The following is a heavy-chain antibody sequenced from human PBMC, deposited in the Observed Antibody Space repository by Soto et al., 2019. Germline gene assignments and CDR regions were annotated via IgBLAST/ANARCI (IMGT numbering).Heavy chain of an antibody. J-gene: IGHJ1*01. CDR1: GGSISSYY. CDR2: IYYSGST. Sequence: PSETLSLTCTVSGGSISSYYWSWIRQPPGKGLEWIGYIYYSGSTNYNPSLKSRVTISVDTSKNQFSLKLSSVTAADTAVYYCARALDSSGWYGEYFQHWGRGTLVTVSS. V-gene: IGHV4-59*01. CDR3: ARALDSSGWYGEYFQH. D-gene: IGHD6-19*01.